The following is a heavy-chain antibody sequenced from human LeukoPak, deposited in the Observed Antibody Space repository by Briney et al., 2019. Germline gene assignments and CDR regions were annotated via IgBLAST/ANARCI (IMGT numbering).Heavy chain of an antibody. V-gene: IGHV3-49*04. J-gene: IGHJ6*03. Sequence: QPGGSLRLSCTASGFTFGDYALSWVRQAPGKGLEWVGFIRSKAYRGTTEYAASVKDRFNISRDDSKSIAYLQMNSLKTEDTAVYYCSRLIVGAVYYMDVWGKGTTVTVSS. CDR2: IRSKAYRGTT. CDR1: GFTFGDYA. D-gene: IGHD1-26*01. CDR3: SRLIVGAVYYMDV.